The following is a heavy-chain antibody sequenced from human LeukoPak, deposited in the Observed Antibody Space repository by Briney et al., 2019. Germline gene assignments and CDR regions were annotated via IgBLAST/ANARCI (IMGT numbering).Heavy chain of an antibody. J-gene: IGHJ4*02. CDR2: IYYSGST. Sequence: PSQTLSLTCTVSGGSISSGDYYWSWIRQPPGKGLEWIGYIYYSGSTYYNPSLKSRVTISVDTSKNQFSLKLSSVTAADTAVYYCARDVGDYYDSSGYSKWGQGTLVTVSS. CDR1: GGSISSGDYY. CDR3: ARDVGDYYDSSGYSK. V-gene: IGHV4-30-4*01. D-gene: IGHD3-22*01.